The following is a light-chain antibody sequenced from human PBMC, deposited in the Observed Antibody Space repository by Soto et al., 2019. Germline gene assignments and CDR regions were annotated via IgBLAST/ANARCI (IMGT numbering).Light chain of an antibody. V-gene: IGKV3-15*01. CDR2: GAS. J-gene: IGKJ4*01. CDR1: QIITSN. Sequence: EVVMTQSPATLSVSPGERATLSCRASQIITSNLAWYQQRPGQPPRLLVYGASTRATGIPARFSGGGSGTEFSTTISSMQSADFAVYYCQQYNNWPPVTFGGGTKVDIK. CDR3: QQYNNWPPVT.